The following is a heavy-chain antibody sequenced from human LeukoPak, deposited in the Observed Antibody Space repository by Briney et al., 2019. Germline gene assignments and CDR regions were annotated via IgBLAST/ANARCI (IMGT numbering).Heavy chain of an antibody. J-gene: IGHJ4*02. CDR2: INWNGGST. V-gene: IGHV3-20*01. Sequence: GGSLRLSCAASGFTFDDFAMSWVRHAPGKGLEWVSAINWNGGSTGYADSVKGRFTISRDNAKNSLYLQMNSLRAEDTALYHCARDRNYGSGTHYNDYWGQGTLVTVSS. CDR1: GFTFDDFA. CDR3: ARDRNYGSGTHYNDY. D-gene: IGHD3-10*01.